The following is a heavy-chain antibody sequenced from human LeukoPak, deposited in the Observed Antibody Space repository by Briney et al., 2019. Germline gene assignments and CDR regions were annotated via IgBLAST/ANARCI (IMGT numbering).Heavy chain of an antibody. V-gene: IGHV1-2*02. CDR2: INPNSGGT. J-gene: IGHJ5*02. CDR3: ALTTDSPDNWFDP. Sequence: GASVKVSCKASGYTFTGYYMHWVRQAPGQGLEWMGWINPNSGGTNYEQKFQGRVTMTRDTSLSTAYMELSRLRSEDTAVYYCALTTDSPDNWFDPWGQGTLVTVSS. CDR1: GYTFTGYY. D-gene: IGHD1-14*01.